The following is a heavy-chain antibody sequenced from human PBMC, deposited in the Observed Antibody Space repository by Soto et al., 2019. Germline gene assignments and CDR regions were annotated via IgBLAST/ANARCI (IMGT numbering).Heavy chain of an antibody. CDR2: IGGVDEST. D-gene: IGHD6-19*01. CDR3: AKDGTRNRPLSGWVDY. V-gene: IGHV3-23*01. CDR1: GFTLSSYA. Sequence: EVQLSESGGGLVQPGGSLRLSCAASGFTLSSYAMSWVRQAPGKGLEWVSVIGGVDESTYYAASVKGRFTISRDNSKNTLYLQMNSLRVEDTAIYYCAKDGTRNRPLSGWVDYWGQGTLVTVSS. J-gene: IGHJ4*02.